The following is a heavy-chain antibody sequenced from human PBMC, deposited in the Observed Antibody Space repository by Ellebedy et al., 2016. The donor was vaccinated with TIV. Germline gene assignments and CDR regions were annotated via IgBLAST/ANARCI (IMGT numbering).Heavy chain of an antibody. J-gene: IGHJ2*01. CDR3: ARNFDL. V-gene: IGHV4-4*02. Sequence: SETLSLTCAVSGASISSNNWWSWIRQPPGKGLEWIGEINHSGSTNYNPSLKSRVTISVDTSKKQFSLKLSSVTAADTAVYYCARNFDLWGRGTLVTVSS. CDR2: INHSGST. CDR1: GASISSNNW.